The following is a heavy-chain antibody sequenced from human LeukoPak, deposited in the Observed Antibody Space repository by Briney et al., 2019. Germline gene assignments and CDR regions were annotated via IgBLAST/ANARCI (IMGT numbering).Heavy chain of an antibody. J-gene: IGHJ4*02. CDR2: INPNSGDT. CDR1: GYTFTGYY. Sequence: ASVKVSCKASGYTFTGYYLHWVRQAPGQGLEWMGWINPNSGDTNYVQKFQGRVTMTRDTSIGTAYMEMSRLRSDDTAVYHCARARLGSSSWYWAGYFDSWGREPWSPSPQ. CDR3: ARARLGSSSWYWAGYFDS. V-gene: IGHV1-2*02. D-gene: IGHD6-13*01.